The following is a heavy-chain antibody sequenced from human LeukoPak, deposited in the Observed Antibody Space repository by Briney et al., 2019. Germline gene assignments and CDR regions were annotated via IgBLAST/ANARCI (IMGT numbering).Heavy chain of an antibody. Sequence: SETLSLTCSVSGGSISSYYWSWIRQPAGKGLEWIGRIYTSGSTNYNPSLKSRVTMSIDTSKNQFSLKLSSVTAADTAVYYCARTRYGSGSYTFLDYWGQGTLVAVSS. D-gene: IGHD3-10*01. CDR3: ARTRYGSGSYTFLDY. J-gene: IGHJ4*02. V-gene: IGHV4-4*07. CDR2: IYTSGST. CDR1: GGSISSYY.